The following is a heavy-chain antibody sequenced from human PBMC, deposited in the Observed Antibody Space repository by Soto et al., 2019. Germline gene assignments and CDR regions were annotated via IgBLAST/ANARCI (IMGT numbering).Heavy chain of an antibody. CDR3: AKGELGFDY. CDR1: GFTFDDYA. Sequence: EVQLVESGGGLVQPGRSLRLSCAASGFTFDDYAMHWVRQAPGKGLEWVSGISWNSGSIGYADSVKGRLTISRDNAKNSLYLQMNSLRAEDTALYYCAKGELGFDYWGQGTLVTVSS. V-gene: IGHV3-9*01. J-gene: IGHJ4*02. CDR2: ISWNSGSI. D-gene: IGHD3-16*01.